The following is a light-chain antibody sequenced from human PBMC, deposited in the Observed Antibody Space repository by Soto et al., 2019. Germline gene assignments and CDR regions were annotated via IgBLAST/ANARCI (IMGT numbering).Light chain of an antibody. J-gene: IGKJ1*01. CDR3: QQYNNWPPDRT. CDR1: QSVGSN. V-gene: IGKV3-15*01. Sequence: EIVMTQTPATLSVSPGERATLSCRASQSVGSNLAWYQQKPGQAPRLLIYGASTKATGITARFSGSGSRSEGTLTVSSLQSEDFAIYVCQQYNNWPPDRTFGQGTKVEIK. CDR2: GAS.